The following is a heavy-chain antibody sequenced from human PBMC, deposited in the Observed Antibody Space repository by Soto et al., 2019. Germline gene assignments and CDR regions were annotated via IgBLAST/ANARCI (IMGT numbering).Heavy chain of an antibody. CDR1: GFTFSDYY. Sequence: GGSLRLSCAASGFTFSDYYMSWIRQAPGKGLEWVSYISSSGSTIYYADSVKGRFNITRDNSKDSLYLRMNSLSAEDPAVYLCARARERAMETFGYWGQGTLVTVSS. V-gene: IGHV3-11*04. D-gene: IGHD5-18*01. CDR3: ARARERAMETFGY. CDR2: ISSSGSTI. J-gene: IGHJ4*02.